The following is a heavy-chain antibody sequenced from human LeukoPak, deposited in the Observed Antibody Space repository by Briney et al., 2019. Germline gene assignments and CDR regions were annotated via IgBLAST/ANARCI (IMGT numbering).Heavy chain of an antibody. D-gene: IGHD4-17*01. V-gene: IGHV5-51*01. J-gene: IGHJ4*02. CDR3: ARTLGHDYGEQLIDFDY. CDR2: IYPGDSDT. CDR1: GYSFTSYW. Sequence: GESLKISCKGPGYSFTSYWIGWVRQMPGKGLEWMGIIYPGDSDTRYSPSFQGQVTISADKSISTAYLQWSSLKASDTAMYYCARTLGHDYGEQLIDFDYWGQGTLVTVSS.